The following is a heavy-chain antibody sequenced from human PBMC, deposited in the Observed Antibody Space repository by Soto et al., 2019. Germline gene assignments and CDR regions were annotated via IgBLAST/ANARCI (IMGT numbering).Heavy chain of an antibody. CDR2: IYSGGST. V-gene: IGHV3-66*01. Sequence: GESLKISCAASGFTVSSNYMSWVRQAPGKGLEWVSVIYSGGSTYYADSVKGRFTISSDNSKNTLYLQMNSLRAEDTAVYYCARVAVAGISPYYFDYWGQGTLVTVSS. CDR1: GFTVSSNY. CDR3: ARVAVAGISPYYFDY. D-gene: IGHD6-19*01. J-gene: IGHJ4*02.